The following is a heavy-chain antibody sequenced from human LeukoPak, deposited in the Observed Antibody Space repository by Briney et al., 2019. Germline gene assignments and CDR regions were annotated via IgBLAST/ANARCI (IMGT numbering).Heavy chain of an antibody. CDR3: ATSYRGKYRAFDT. D-gene: IGHD1-26*01. CDR1: GFTFSSYS. V-gene: IGHV3-74*01. CDR2: INSDGYSI. J-gene: IGHJ3*02. Sequence: GGSLRLSCAASGFTFSSYSMNWVRQVPGRGLVWVSRINSDGYSISYADSVKGRFTISRDNAKSTLFLQLNSLRAEDTAVYYCATSYRGKYRAFDTWGQGTMVTVSS.